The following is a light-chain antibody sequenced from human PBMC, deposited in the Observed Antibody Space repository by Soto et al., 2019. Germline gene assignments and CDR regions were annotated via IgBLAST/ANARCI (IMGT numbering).Light chain of an antibody. Sequence: EIVLTQSPVTLSLSPGEGATLSCRASQSISSSLAWYQHKRGQAPRLLIYDTSKRATGIPARFSGGGSGTDFTLTISSLEPKDFAVYYCQHGSNWPPVTFGGGTKVEIK. J-gene: IGKJ4*01. V-gene: IGKV3-11*01. CDR2: DTS. CDR3: QHGSNWPPVT. CDR1: QSISSS.